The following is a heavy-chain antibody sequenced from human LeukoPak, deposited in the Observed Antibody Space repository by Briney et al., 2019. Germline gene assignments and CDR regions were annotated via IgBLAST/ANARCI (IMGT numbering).Heavy chain of an antibody. CDR2: IYYSGST. V-gene: IGHV4-39*01. Sequence: SETLSLTCTVSGGSFRSSSYYWGWVRQTPGKGLEWIGCIYYSGSTYYNPSLKSRVTISVDTSKNQFSLKLSSVTAADTAVYYCARHSDYVWGSYPSSAFDIWGQGTMVTVSS. D-gene: IGHD3-16*02. CDR3: ARHSDYVWGSYPSSAFDI. CDR1: GGSFRSSSYY. J-gene: IGHJ3*02.